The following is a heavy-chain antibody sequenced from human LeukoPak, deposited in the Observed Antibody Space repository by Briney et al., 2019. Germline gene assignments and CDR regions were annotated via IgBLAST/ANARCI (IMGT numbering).Heavy chain of an antibody. CDR1: GGSISSYY. CDR2: IHYSGST. Sequence: PSETLSLICTVSGGSISSYYWSWIRQPPGKGLEWIGYIHYSGSTNYNPSLKSRVTISVDTSKTQFSLKLSSLTAADTAVYYCARDAGGYEDYWGQGTLVTVSS. V-gene: IGHV4-59*12. D-gene: IGHD5-12*01. CDR3: ARDAGGYEDY. J-gene: IGHJ4*02.